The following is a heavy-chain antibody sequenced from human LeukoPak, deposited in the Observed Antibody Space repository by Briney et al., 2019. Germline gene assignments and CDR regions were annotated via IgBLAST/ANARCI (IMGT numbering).Heavy chain of an antibody. V-gene: IGHV1-2*02. CDR2: IQTAGGDT. D-gene: IGHD3-10*01. J-gene: IGHJ3*02. CDR1: GSTFTGYW. CDR3: ARGGSFHAFDI. Sequence: ASVKVSFKASGSTFTGYWIQWERQAPGQGPERMGWIQTAGGDTVYAEKFQGKVTMTRDTSITTAYVELSRLASDDTAVYYCARGGSFHAFDIWGRGTMVSVSS.